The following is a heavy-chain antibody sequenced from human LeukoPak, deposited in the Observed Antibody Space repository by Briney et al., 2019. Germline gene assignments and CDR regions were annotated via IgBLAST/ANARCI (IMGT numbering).Heavy chain of an antibody. CDR3: ARVRWLLWYMDV. Sequence: ASVKVSCKAAGYTFTDYYIHWVRQAHGQGLEWMGWINPNSGGTNYAQKFQGRVTMTRDTSISTAYMELSRLRSDDTAVYYCARVRWLLWYMDVWGKGTTVTVSS. CDR2: INPNSGGT. J-gene: IGHJ6*03. CDR1: GYTFTDYY. V-gene: IGHV1-2*02. D-gene: IGHD5-24*01.